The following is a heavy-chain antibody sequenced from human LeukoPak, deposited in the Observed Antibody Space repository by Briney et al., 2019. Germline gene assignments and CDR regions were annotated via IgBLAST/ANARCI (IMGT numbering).Heavy chain of an antibody. Sequence: ASVRVSCKASGNTFPGNYLHWVRQAPGQGPEWMGWINPSSGGTNPAQKFQGRVAMTRDTSISTVYIQLKRLTSDDTAVYYCAGGSSYYFFDYWGQGVLVTVSS. D-gene: IGHD6-13*01. CDR2: INPSSGGT. J-gene: IGHJ4*02. V-gene: IGHV1-2*02. CDR3: AGGSSYYFFDY. CDR1: GNTFPGNY.